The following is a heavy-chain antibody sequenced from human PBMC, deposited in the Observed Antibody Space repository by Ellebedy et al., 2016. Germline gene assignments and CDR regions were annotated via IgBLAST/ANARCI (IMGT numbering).Heavy chain of an antibody. Sequence: SETLSLXXAVYGGSFSGYYWSWIRQPPGKGLEWIGEINHSGSTNYNPSLKSRVTISVDTSKNQFSLKLSSVTAADTAVYYCARLIFGVVIPWYYFDYWGQGTLVTVSS. V-gene: IGHV4-34*01. CDR1: GGSFSGYY. CDR2: INHSGST. D-gene: IGHD3-3*01. J-gene: IGHJ4*02. CDR3: ARLIFGVVIPWYYFDY.